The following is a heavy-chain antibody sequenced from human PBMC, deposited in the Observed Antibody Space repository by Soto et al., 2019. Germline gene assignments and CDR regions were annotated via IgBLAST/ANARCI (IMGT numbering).Heavy chain of an antibody. CDR2: INHSGST. V-gene: IGHV4-4*02. Sequence: VQLVESGGGLVKPEGSLRLSCAASGFTFSHAWMSWVRQAPGKGLEWIGEINHSGSTNYNPSLKSRVTISVDTSKNQFSLKLSSVTAADTAVYYCARESAATIFGVVTPLYYFDYWGQGTLVTVSS. CDR1: GFTFSHAW. J-gene: IGHJ4*02. CDR3: ARESAATIFGVVTPLYYFDY. D-gene: IGHD3-3*01.